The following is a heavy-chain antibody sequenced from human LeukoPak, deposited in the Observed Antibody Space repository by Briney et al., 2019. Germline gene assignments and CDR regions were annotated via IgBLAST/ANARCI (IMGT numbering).Heavy chain of an antibody. CDR2: IKQDGSEK. Sequence: GGSLRLSCGASGFTFGTYGMHWVRQAPGKGLEWVANIKQDGSEKYYVDSVKGRFTISRDNAKNSLYLQMNTLRPEDTAVYYCARERQNKDFWSGGDYWGQGTLVTVSS. J-gene: IGHJ4*02. CDR1: GFTFGTYG. D-gene: IGHD3-3*01. CDR3: ARERQNKDFWSGGDY. V-gene: IGHV3-7*01.